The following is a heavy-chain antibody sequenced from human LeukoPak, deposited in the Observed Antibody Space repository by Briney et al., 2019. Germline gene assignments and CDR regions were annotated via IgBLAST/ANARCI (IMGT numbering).Heavy chain of an antibody. J-gene: IGHJ6*03. CDR2: ISAYNGNT. CDR3: ARVGGYCSSTSCRRLYYYYYMDV. CDR1: GYTFTSYG. Sequence: ASVKVSCKASGYTFTSYGISWVRQAPGQGLEWMGWISAYNGNTNYAQKLQGRVTMTTDTSTSTAYMELRSLRSDDTAVYYCARVGGYCSSTSCRRLYYYYYMDVWGKGTTVTVSS. V-gene: IGHV1-18*01. D-gene: IGHD2-2*01.